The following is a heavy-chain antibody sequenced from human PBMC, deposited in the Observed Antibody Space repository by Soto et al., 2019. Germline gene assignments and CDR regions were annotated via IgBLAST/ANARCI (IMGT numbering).Heavy chain of an antibody. V-gene: IGHV3-21*01. CDR3: ARNSTYYDFWSGYYSVAGAVDI. CDR2: ISSSSSYI. D-gene: IGHD3-3*01. CDR1: GFPFSSYS. Sequence: GGSLRLSCAASGFPFSSYSMNWVRQAPGEGLEWVSSISSSSSYIYYADSVKGRFTISRDNAKNSLCLQMNRLRAEDTAVYYCARNSTYYDFWSGYYSVAGAVDIWGEGTMVTVSS. J-gene: IGHJ3*02.